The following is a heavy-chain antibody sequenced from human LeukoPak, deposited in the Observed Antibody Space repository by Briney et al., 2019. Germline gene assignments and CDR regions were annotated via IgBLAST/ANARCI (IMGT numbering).Heavy chain of an antibody. Sequence: SETLSLTCAVLGGAFSGYYWTWIRKPPGKALNWIGEINHSGSTTDNPSLNSRVTISVDTPKNQFSLTLSSVTAADSAVYYCASSPFSYYGSGSYPIRYFDLWGGGTLVTV. CDR2: INHSGST. D-gene: IGHD3-10*01. CDR3: ASSPFSYYGSGSYPIRYFDL. J-gene: IGHJ2*01. V-gene: IGHV4-34*01. CDR1: GGAFSGYY.